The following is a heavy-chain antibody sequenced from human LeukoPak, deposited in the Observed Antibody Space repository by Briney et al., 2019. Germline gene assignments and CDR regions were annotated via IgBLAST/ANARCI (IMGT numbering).Heavy chain of an antibody. Sequence: GVSLRLSCVASGFTFSSYEMTWVRQAPGKGLEWLSYISSSGNTIYYADSVKGRFTISRDNAKNSLYLQMDILRAEATAVYFCARVKYYYDSSGYYEYYFDYWGQGTLVTVSS. V-gene: IGHV3-48*03. CDR2: ISSSGNTI. CDR1: GFTFSSYE. J-gene: IGHJ4*02. CDR3: ARVKYYYDSSGYYEYYFDY. D-gene: IGHD3-22*01.